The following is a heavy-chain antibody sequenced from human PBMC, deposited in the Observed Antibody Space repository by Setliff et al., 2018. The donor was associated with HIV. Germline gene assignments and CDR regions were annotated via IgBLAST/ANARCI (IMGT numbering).Heavy chain of an antibody. CDR3: AREGSSGWPYYFDY. J-gene: IGHJ4*02. CDR1: GGSISSYY. CDR2: IYYSGST. D-gene: IGHD6-19*01. Sequence: SETLSLTCTVSGGSISSYYWSWIRQPPGKGLEWTGYIYYSGSTNYNPSLKSRVTISVDTSKNQFSLKLSSVTAADTAVYYCAREGSSGWPYYFDYWGQGTLVTVSS. V-gene: IGHV4-59*01.